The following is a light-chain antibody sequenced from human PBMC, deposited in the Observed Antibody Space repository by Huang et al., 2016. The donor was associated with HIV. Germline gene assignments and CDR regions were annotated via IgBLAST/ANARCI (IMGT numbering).Light chain of an antibody. CDR1: QSVSSN. Sequence: EIVMTQSPATLSVSPGERATLSCRASQSVSSNLDWYQQKPGQAPRLRIYGASTRATGIPARFSGSGSGTGFTLTISSLQSEDFAVYYCQQYNNWPPITFGQGTRLEIK. J-gene: IGKJ5*01. CDR2: GAS. CDR3: QQYNNWPPIT. V-gene: IGKV3-15*01.